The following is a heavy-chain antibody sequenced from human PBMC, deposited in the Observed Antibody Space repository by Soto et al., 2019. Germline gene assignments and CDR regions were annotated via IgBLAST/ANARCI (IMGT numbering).Heavy chain of an antibody. Sequence: SETLSLTCAVSGGSISSSNWWSWVRQPPGKGLEWIGEIYHSGSTNYNPSLKSRVTISVDKSKNQFSLKLSSVTAADTAVYYCARDLEYSSSAPREGWFDPWGQGTRVTVSS. CDR2: IYHSGST. J-gene: IGHJ5*02. D-gene: IGHD6-6*01. CDR1: GGSISSSNW. CDR3: ARDLEYSSSAPREGWFDP. V-gene: IGHV4-4*02.